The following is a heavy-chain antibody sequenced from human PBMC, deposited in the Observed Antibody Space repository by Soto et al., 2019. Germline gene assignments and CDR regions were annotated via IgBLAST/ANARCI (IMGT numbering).Heavy chain of an antibody. CDR1: GYTFSSYG. D-gene: IGHD3-22*01. CDR3: ARDFYQSSGYCDY. J-gene: IGHJ4*02. V-gene: IGHV1-18*01. CDR2: ISAYSGNT. Sequence: QVQLVQSGAEVKKPGASVKVSCKAYGYTFSSYGLSWVRQAPGQGLEWMGWISAYSGNTVYTQRFKGRLTMATETSTGTAYMELRGLRSDDTAVYYCARDFYQSSGYCDYWGQGTLVTVSS.